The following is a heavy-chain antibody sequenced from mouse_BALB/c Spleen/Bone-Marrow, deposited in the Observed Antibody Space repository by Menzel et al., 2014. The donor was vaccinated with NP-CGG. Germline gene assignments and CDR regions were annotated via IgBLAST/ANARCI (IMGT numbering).Heavy chain of an antibody. Sequence: EVQLVESGGGLVKPGGSLKLSCAASGFAFSSYDMSWVRQTPEKRLEWVAFISSGGDNTYYPDTVKGRFTISRDNAKNTPYLQMSSLKSEDTAKYYCARHTLYYYPSDYWGQGTTLTVSS. J-gene: IGHJ2*01. CDR1: GFAFSSYD. V-gene: IGHV5-12-1*01. CDR2: ISSGGDNT. CDR3: ARHTLYYYPSDY. D-gene: IGHD1-1*01.